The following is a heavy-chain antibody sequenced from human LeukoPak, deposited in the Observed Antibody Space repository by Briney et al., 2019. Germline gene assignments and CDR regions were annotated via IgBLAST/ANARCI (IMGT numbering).Heavy chain of an antibody. D-gene: IGHD2-2*01. CDR2: IYYSGST. CDR3: ARIPAAMDSWFDP. CDR1: GGSISSYY. J-gene: IGHJ5*02. Sequence: SGTLSLTCTVSGGSISSYYWSWIRQPPGKGLEWIGYIYYSGSTNYNPSLKSRVTISVDTSKNQFSLKLSSVTAADTAVYYCARIPAAMDSWFDPWGQGTLVTVSS. V-gene: IGHV4-59*01.